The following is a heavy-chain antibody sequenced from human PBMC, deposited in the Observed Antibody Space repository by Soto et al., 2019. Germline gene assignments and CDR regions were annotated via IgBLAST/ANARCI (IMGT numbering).Heavy chain of an antibody. CDR1: GFTFSSYA. V-gene: IGHV3-23*01. J-gene: IGHJ4*02. D-gene: IGHD6-19*01. Sequence: VGSLRLSCAASGFTFSSYAMSWVRQAPGKGLEWVSAISGSGGSTYYADSVKGRFTISRDNSKNTLYLQMNSLRAEDTAVYYCAKADQWLVTSSFDYWGQGTLVTVSS. CDR2: ISGSGGST. CDR3: AKADQWLVTSSFDY.